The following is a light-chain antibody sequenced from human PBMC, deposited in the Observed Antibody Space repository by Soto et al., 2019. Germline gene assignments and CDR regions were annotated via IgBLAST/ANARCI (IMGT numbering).Light chain of an antibody. CDR1: SSDVGGYNY. CDR3: SSYRNINTYG. V-gene: IGLV2-14*01. J-gene: IGLJ1*01. CDR2: EVS. Sequence: QSALTQPASVSGSLGQSITISCTGTSSDVGGYNYVSWYQQHPGKAPKLMIYEVSNRPSGVSNRFSGSKSGNTASLTISGLQAEDETDYYCSSYRNINTYGFGTGTKVTVL.